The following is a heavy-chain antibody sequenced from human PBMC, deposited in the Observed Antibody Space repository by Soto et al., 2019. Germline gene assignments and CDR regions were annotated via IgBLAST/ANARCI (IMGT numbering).Heavy chain of an antibody. V-gene: IGHV3-30*18. D-gene: IGHD6-19*01. J-gene: IGHJ6*02. Sequence: GGSLRLSCAASGFTFSSYGMHWVRQAPGKGLEWVAVISYDGSNKYYADSVKGRFTISRDNSKNTLYLQMNSLRAEDTAVYYCAKDRADSSGWYGWNYYYYGMDVWGQGTTVTVSS. CDR1: GFTFSSYG. CDR3: AKDRADSSGWYGWNYYYYGMDV. CDR2: ISYDGSNK.